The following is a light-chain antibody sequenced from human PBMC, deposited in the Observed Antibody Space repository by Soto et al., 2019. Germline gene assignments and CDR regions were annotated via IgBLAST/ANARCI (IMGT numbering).Light chain of an antibody. Sequence: DIQMTQSPSTLSASVGDRVTITCRASQDINDWLAWYQQKPGNAPKFLIYGASGRATGIPDRFSGSGSGTDFTLTISRLEPEDFAVYYCQQYGSFPWTFGQGTKVDIK. CDR3: QQYGSFPWT. J-gene: IGKJ1*01. V-gene: IGKV1-5*01. CDR1: QDINDW. CDR2: GAS.